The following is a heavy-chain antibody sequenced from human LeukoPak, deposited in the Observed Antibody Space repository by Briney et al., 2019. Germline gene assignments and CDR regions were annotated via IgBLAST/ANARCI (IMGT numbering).Heavy chain of an antibody. CDR2: IKQGGSEK. Sequence: GGSLRLSCAPSGFTFTTYWMGWVRQSPVKGLEWVASIKQGGSEKHYVDSVKGRFTISRDNSRNTLYLQMNSLRAEDTAVYYCAKDGKTRNWNYYQAKAVDWGQGTLVTVSS. D-gene: IGHD1-7*01. V-gene: IGHV3-7*03. CDR3: AKDGKTRNWNYYQAKAVD. J-gene: IGHJ4*02. CDR1: GFTFTTYW.